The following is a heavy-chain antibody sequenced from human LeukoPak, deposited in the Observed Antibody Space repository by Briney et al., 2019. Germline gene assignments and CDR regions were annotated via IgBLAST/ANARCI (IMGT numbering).Heavy chain of an antibody. Sequence: SETLSLTCTVSDTSINTYYWSWIRQPPGKGLEWIGSIYHSGSTYYNPSLKSRVTISVDTSKNHFSLKLSSVTAADTAVYYCARDNRYGENWFDPWGQGTLVTVSS. D-gene: IGHD1-14*01. CDR2: IYHSGST. CDR3: ARDNRYGENWFDP. V-gene: IGHV4-38-2*02. CDR1: DTSINTYY. J-gene: IGHJ5*02.